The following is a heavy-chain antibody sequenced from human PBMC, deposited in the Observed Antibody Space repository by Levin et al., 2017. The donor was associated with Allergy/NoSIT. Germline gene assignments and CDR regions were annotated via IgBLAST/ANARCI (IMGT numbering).Heavy chain of an antibody. D-gene: IGHD3-10*01. CDR2: IRSKAYGGTT. J-gene: IGHJ6*02. CDR3: TRDAYRHGSGLILL. Sequence: PGGSLRLSCTASGFTFGDYAMSWVRQAPGKGLEWVGFIRSKAYGGTTEYAASVKGRFTISRDDSKSIAYLQMNSLKTEDTAVYYCTRDAYRHGSGLILLWGQGTTVTVSS. CDR1: GFTFGDYA. V-gene: IGHV3-49*04.